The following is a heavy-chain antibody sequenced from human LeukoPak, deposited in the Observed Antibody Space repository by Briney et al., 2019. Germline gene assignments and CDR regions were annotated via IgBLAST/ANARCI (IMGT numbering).Heavy chain of an antibody. J-gene: IGHJ6*03. CDR1: GFTFSSYG. Sequence: LPGGPLRLSCAASGFTFSSYGMHWVRQAPGKGLEWVAVIWYDGSNKYYADSVKGRFTISRDNSKNTLYLQMNSLRAEDTAVYYCAKDGEQQLVLYYYYMDVWGKGTTVTVSS. V-gene: IGHV3-33*06. D-gene: IGHD6-13*01. CDR2: IWYDGSNK. CDR3: AKDGEQQLVLYYYYMDV.